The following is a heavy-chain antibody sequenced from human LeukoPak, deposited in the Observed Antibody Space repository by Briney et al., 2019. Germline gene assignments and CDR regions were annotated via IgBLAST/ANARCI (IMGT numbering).Heavy chain of an antibody. Sequence: TLXXXWMSWVRQXPGKGLEWLANIKQDGSEKYYVDSVKGRFTISRDNAENSLYLQMNSLRADDTAVYYCARSYCSGGTCYRGDYWGQGTLVTVSS. J-gene: IGHJ4*02. CDR2: IKQDGSEK. D-gene: IGHD2-15*01. V-gene: IGHV3-7*01. CDR3: ARSYCSGGTCYRGDY. CDR1: TLXXXW.